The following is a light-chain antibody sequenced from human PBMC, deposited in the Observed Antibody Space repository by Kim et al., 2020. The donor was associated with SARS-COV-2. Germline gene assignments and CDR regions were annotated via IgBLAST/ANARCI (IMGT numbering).Light chain of an antibody. CDR1: QSVPGRY. J-gene: IGKJ5*01. V-gene: IGKV3-20*01. CDR3: QQYGRAPDT. Sequence: EIVLTQSPGTLSLSPGERATLSCRASQSVPGRYLAWYQQKPGQTPKFVIYGASSRATGIPDRFSGSGSGTDFTLTISSLEPEDFAMYYCQQYGRAPDTFDQATRLEIK. CDR2: GAS.